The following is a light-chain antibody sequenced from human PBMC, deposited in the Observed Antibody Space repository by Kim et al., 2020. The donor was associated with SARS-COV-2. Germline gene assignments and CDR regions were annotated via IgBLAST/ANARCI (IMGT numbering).Light chain of an antibody. CDR2: GKN. CDR1: ILRSYY. V-gene: IGLV3-19*01. Sequence: LGHTVSIPCQDDILRSYYASWYQQKPGQAPVLVIYGKNNRPSGIPDRFSGSSSGNTASLTITGAQAEDEADYYCNSRDSSGNHLVFGGGTQLTVL. CDR3: NSRDSSGNHLV. J-gene: IGLJ2*01.